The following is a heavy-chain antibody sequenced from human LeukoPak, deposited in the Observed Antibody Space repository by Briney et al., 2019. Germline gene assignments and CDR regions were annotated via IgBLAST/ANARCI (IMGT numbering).Heavy chain of an antibody. CDR3: ARAAGGGYFDF. Sequence: ASVKVSSKASGYSFTSYGISWVRQAPGQGLEWMGWISAYNSNTNYAQNLQGRVTMSTDTSTSTVYLDLRSLRSDDTAVYYCARAAGGGYFDFWGQGTLVTVSS. CDR1: GYSFTSYG. V-gene: IGHV1-18*01. CDR2: ISAYNSNT. J-gene: IGHJ4*02. D-gene: IGHD6-13*01.